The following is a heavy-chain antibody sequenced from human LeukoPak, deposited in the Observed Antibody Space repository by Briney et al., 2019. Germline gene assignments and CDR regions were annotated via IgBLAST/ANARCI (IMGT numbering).Heavy chain of an antibody. CDR1: GFTFDDYA. V-gene: IGHV3-43*02. D-gene: IGHD2-15*01. J-gene: IGHJ4*02. CDR2: ISVDGGST. Sequence: GGSLRLSCAASGFTFDDYAMHWVRQAPGEALEWVSLISVDGGSTYYADSVKGRFTISRDNSRNSLYLQMNSLRTEDTALYYCAKGCGGGCFSTFDNWGQGTLVTVSS. CDR3: AKGCGGGCFSTFDN.